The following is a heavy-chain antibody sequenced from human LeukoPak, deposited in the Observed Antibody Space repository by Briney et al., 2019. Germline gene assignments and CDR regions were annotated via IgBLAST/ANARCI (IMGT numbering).Heavy chain of an antibody. J-gene: IGHJ6*02. CDR1: GFTFSSYW. CDR2: IKQDGSEK. D-gene: IGHD2-15*01. V-gene: IGHV3-7*01. Sequence: LSGGSLRLSCAASGFTFSSYWMSWVRQAPGKGLEWVANIKQDGSEKYYVDSVKGRFTISRDNAKNSLYLQMNSLRAEDTAVYYCARVQCSGGSCSTRAYYYGMDVWGQGTTVTVSS. CDR3: ARVQCSGGSCSTRAYYYGMDV.